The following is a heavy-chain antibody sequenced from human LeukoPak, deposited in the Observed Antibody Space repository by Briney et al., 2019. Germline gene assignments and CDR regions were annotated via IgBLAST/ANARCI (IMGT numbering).Heavy chain of an antibody. CDR2: VSSSSSTI. J-gene: IGHJ4*02. V-gene: IGHV3-48*02. CDR1: GFTFSSYS. D-gene: IGHD3-9*01. Sequence: GGTLRLSCAASGFTFSSYSMNWVRPAPGKGRWWVSYVSSSSSTIYYADSVKGRFPISRDKAKNSLYLQMNSLRDEDTAVYYCARVKLSILTGQEPIQWGQGTLVTVSS. CDR3: ARVKLSILTGQEPIQ.